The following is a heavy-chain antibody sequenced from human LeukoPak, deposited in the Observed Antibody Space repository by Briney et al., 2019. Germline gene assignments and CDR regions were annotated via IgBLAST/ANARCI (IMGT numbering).Heavy chain of an antibody. CDR1: GFTFSSYE. J-gene: IGHJ4*02. D-gene: IGHD3-22*01. V-gene: IGHV3-48*03. CDR2: ISRSATTI. CDR3: GRSRNYNDSSGYSY. Sequence: GGSLRLSCAASGFTFSSYEMNWVRQAPGKGLEWVSSISRSATTIYYADSVKGRFTVSRDNAKKSLYLQMNSLRAEDTAVYYCGRSRNYNDSSGYSYWGQGTLVTVSS.